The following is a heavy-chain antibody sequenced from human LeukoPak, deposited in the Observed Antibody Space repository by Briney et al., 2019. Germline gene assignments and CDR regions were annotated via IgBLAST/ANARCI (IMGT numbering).Heavy chain of an antibody. CDR1: GGTFSSYA. CDR2: IIPIFGTA. CDR3: ARGRDGYNYGSADY. Sequence: SVKVSCKASGGTFSSYAISWVRQAPGQGLEWMGGIIPIFGTANYAQKFQGRVTITADESTSTAYMELSSLRSEDTAVYYCARGRDGYNYGSADYWGQGTLVTVSS. D-gene: IGHD5-24*01. J-gene: IGHJ4*02. V-gene: IGHV1-69*01.